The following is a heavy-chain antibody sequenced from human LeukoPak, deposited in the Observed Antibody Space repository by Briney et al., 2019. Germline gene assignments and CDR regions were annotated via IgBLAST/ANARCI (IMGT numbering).Heavy chain of an antibody. V-gene: IGHV3-21*04. D-gene: IGHD3-10*01. J-gene: IGHJ4*02. CDR1: GFTFSSYS. Sequence: GGSLRLSCAASGFTFSSYSMNWVRQAPGKGLEWVSSISSSSSYIYYADSVKGRFTISRDNSKNTLYLQMNSLRAEDTAVYYCAKDQAYYYGSGSYQNDYWGQGTLVTVSS. CDR3: AKDQAYYYGSGSYQNDY. CDR2: ISSSSSYI.